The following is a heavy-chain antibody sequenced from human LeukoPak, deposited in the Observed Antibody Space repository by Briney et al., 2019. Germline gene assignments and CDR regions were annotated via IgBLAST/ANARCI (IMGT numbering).Heavy chain of an antibody. CDR2: IIPGGSA. CDR1: GGSFRGYY. V-gene: IGHV4-34*12. J-gene: IGHJ4*02. Sequence: PSETLSLTCAVYGGSFRGYYWSWIRQPPAKGLEWIGEIIPGGSASYSPSLKSRVTISVDTSKNQFSLKLSSVTAADTAVYYCARHELQQQLFPPDYWGQGTLVTVSS. CDR3: ARHELQQQLFPPDY. D-gene: IGHD6-13*01.